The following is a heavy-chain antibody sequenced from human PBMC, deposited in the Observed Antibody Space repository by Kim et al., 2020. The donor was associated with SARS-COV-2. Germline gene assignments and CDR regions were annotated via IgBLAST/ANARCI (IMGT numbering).Heavy chain of an antibody. J-gene: IGHJ3*02. Sequence: ASVKVSCKASGYTFTSYGISWVRQAPGQGLEWMGWISAYNGNTNYAQKLQGRVTMTTDTSTSTAYMELRSLRSDDTAVYYCARDRAHIVVVPPAFDIWGQGTMVTVSS. CDR3: ARDRAHIVVVPPAFDI. CDR2: ISAYNGNT. V-gene: IGHV1-18*01. CDR1: GYTFTSYG. D-gene: IGHD2-21*01.